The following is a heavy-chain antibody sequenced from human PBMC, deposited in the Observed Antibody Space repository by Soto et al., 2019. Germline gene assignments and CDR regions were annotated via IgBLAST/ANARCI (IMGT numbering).Heavy chain of an antibody. V-gene: IGHV5-10-1*01. J-gene: IGHJ6*02. D-gene: IGHD4-17*01. Sequence: GESLKISCKGSGYSFTSYWISWVRQMPGKGLEWMGRIDPSDSYTNYSPSFQGHVTISADKSISTAYLQWSSLKASDTAMYYCATPTVKDYYYGMDVWGQGTTVTVSS. CDR3: ATPTVKDYYYGMDV. CDR1: GYSFTSYW. CDR2: IDPSDSYT.